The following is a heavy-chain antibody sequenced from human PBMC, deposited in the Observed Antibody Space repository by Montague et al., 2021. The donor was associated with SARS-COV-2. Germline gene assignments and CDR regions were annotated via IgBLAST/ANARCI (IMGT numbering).Heavy chain of an antibody. CDR2: MYYTGHT. J-gene: IGHJ4*02. Sequence: SETLSLTCTVSGASVASGNFYWSWIRQPPGKGLEWIGYMYYTGHTNYNPSLESRVTMPVDPSKNQFSLTLTSVTAAETAFYYCARSRANVPSRPGFDYWGQGALVTVSS. CDR1: GASVASGNFY. V-gene: IGHV4-61*01. D-gene: IGHD6-6*01. CDR3: ARSRANVPSRPGFDY.